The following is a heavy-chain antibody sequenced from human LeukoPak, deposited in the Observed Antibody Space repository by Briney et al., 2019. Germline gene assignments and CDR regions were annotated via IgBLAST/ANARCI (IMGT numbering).Heavy chain of an antibody. J-gene: IGHJ6*03. D-gene: IGHD6-25*01. CDR3: ARGGGNYYMDV. Sequence: SETLSLTCAVYGGSFSGYYWSWIRQPPGKGLEWIGEINHSGSTNYNPSLKSRVTISVDTSKSQFSPKLSSVTAADTAVFYCARGGGNYYMDVWDKGTTVTVSS. CDR2: INHSGST. CDR1: GGSFSGYY. V-gene: IGHV4-34*01.